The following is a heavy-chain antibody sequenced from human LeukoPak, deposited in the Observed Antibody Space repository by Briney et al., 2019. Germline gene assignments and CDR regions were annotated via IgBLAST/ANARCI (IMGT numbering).Heavy chain of an antibody. Sequence: GGSLRLACAASGFTFSSYTMNWVRQAPGKGLEWVSSISSSSSYMYYADSVKGRFTISRDNAKNSLYLQMNSLRAEDTAVYYCARVRGSYFPVFDYWGQGTLVTVSS. CDR1: GFTFSSYT. CDR3: ARVRGSYFPVFDY. V-gene: IGHV3-21*01. D-gene: IGHD1-26*01. J-gene: IGHJ4*02. CDR2: ISSSSSYM.